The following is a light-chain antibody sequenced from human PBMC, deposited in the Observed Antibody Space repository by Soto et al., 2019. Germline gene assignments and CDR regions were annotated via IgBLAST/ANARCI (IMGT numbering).Light chain of an antibody. CDR2: GNS. CDR3: QSYDSSLSGLVV. Sequence: QSVLTQPPSVSGAPGQRVTISCTGSSSNIGAGYDVHWYQQLPGTAPKLLSHGNSNRPSGVPDRFSGSKSGTSAPLAITGLQAEDEADYYCQSYDSSLSGLVVFGGGTKLTVL. V-gene: IGLV1-40*01. J-gene: IGLJ2*01. CDR1: SSNIGAGYD.